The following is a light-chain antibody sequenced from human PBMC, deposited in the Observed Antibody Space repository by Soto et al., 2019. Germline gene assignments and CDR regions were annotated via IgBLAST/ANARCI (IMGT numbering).Light chain of an antibody. V-gene: IGKV3-20*01. CDR1: QSVSSSY. Sequence: IVLTQSPCTLSLSPGERATLSCRASQSVSSSYLAWYQQKPGQAPRLLIYGASSRATGIPDRFSGSRSGTEFTLTISRLEPEDFAVYYCQQYGSSGTFGQGTKVDIK. J-gene: IGKJ1*01. CDR3: QQYGSSGT. CDR2: GAS.